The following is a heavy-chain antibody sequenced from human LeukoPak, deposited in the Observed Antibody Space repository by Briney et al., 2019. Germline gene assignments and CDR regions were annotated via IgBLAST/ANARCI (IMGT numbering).Heavy chain of an antibody. CDR2: ISSSSSYI. Sequence: GGSLRLSCAASGFTFSSYSMNWVRQAPGKGLEWVSSISSSSSYIYYADSVKGRFTISRDNAKNSLYLQMNSLRAEDTAVYYCARISIHDAFDIWGQGTMATVSS. CDR3: ARISIHDAFDI. D-gene: IGHD6-6*01. J-gene: IGHJ3*02. V-gene: IGHV3-21*01. CDR1: GFTFSSYS.